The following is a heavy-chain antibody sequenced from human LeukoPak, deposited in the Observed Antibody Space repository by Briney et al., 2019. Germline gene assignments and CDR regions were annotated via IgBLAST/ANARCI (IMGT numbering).Heavy chain of an antibody. D-gene: IGHD3-22*01. CDR1: GGSVSGYY. CDR2: VYYSGST. CDR3: ARGDYYDSSDFDY. V-gene: IGHV4-59*02. Sequence: SETLSLTCGVSGGSVSGYYWGWIRQPPGRGLEWIGYVYYSGSTNYNPSLKSRVTISVDTSKNQFSLKLSSVTAADTAVYYCARGDYYDSSDFDYWGQGTLVTVSS. J-gene: IGHJ4*02.